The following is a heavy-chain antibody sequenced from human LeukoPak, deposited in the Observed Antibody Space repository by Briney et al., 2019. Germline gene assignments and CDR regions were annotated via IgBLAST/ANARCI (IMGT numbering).Heavy chain of an antibody. CDR3: ARLQRVTMNAFDI. CDR2: IYHSGST. V-gene: IGHV4-4*02. J-gene: IGHJ3*02. CDR1: GGSISVSNC. D-gene: IGHD3-22*01. Sequence: SETLSLTCAVSGGSISVSNCWSWVRQPPGKGLEWIGEIYHSGSTNYNPSLKSRVTISIAKSKNQFSLKLSSVTAADTAVYYCARLQRVTMNAFDIWGQGTMVTVSS.